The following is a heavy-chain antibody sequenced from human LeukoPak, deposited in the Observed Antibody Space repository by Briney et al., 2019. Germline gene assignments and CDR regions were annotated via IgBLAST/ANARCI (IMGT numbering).Heavy chain of an antibody. CDR1: GFTFSSYS. Sequence: GGSLRLSCAASGFTFSSYSMNWVRQAPGKGLEWVSYISSSSRTIYYADSVQGRFTSSRDNAKDSLYLQMNSLRPEDTAVYYCARDKSADYGQYDYWGQGTLVTVSS. CDR3: ARDKSADYGQYDY. D-gene: IGHD4-17*01. CDR2: ISSSSRTI. V-gene: IGHV3-48*01. J-gene: IGHJ4*02.